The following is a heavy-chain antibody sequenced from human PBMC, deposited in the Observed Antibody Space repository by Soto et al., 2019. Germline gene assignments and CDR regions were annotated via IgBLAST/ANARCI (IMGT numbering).Heavy chain of an antibody. V-gene: IGHV1-69*04. CDR3: ARDPPYCGGDCYSYYFDY. D-gene: IGHD2-21*02. Sequence: GASVKVSCKASGCTFSSYTISWVRQAPGQGLEWMGRIIPILGIANYAQKFQGRVTITADKSTSTAYMELSSLRSEDTAVYYCARDPPYCGGDCYSYYFDYWGQGTLVTVSS. CDR1: GCTFSSYT. CDR2: IIPILGIA. J-gene: IGHJ4*02.